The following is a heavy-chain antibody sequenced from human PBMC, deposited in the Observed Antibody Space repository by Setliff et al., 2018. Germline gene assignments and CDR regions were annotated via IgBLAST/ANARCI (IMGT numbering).Heavy chain of an antibody. V-gene: IGHV1-18*01. CDR1: GYTFTNYG. J-gene: IGHJ6*04. CDR2: MSA. Sequence: ASVKVSCKASGYTFTNYGINWVRQAPGQGLEWMGWMSAYAQKFQGRVTMTTDTPTSTAYMELRSLTSDDTAVYYCARGDYGDYVALVDVWGKGTTVTVSS. CDR3: ARGDYGDYVALVDV. D-gene: IGHD4-17*01.